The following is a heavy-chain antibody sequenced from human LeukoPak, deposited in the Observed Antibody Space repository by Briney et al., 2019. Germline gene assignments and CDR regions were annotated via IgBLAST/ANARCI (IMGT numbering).Heavy chain of an antibody. Sequence: SETLSLTCTVSGGSISNYYWSWIRQPAGKRLEWIGHIYSSGSTNYNPSLMSRVTMSVDTSKNQFSLKLRSVTAADTAVYCCARESSDWYPLDYWGQGTLVTVSS. CDR2: IYSSGST. J-gene: IGHJ4*02. CDR3: ARESSDWYPLDY. D-gene: IGHD6-19*01. CDR1: GGSISNYY. V-gene: IGHV4-4*07.